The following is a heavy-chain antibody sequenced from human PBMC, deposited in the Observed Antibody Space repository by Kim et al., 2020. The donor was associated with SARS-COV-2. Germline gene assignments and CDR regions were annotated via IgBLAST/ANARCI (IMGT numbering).Heavy chain of an antibody. V-gene: IGHV3-30*04. CDR3: ARVPPGELVTAIPY. CDR2: ISFDGTNK. D-gene: IGHD2-21*02. CDR1: GFALSDYA. J-gene: IGHJ4*02. Sequence: GGSLRLSCVGSGFALSDYAMHWVRQTPGKGLEWVALISFDGTNKYYADSMTGRFTISRDNSRNTLYLQVNSLTFEDTAVYYCARVPPGELVTAIPYWGQGTLVTVSS.